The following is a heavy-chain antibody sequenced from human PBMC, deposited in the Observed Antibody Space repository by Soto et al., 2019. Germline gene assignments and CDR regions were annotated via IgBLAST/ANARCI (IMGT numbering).Heavy chain of an antibody. D-gene: IGHD2-2*01. J-gene: IGHJ4*02. CDR3: ARDNYAGMLGF. Sequence: LTLTCPGSDDSILNGGHYSTWIRQHPGKGLEWIWKSFFSGNTHYNPAHKSRLTFSVDTTKNQFSLKLTSVTAADTAIYYCARDNYAGMLGFWGPGPLVT. CDR2: SFFSGNT. V-gene: IGHV4-31*03. CDR1: DDSILNGGHY.